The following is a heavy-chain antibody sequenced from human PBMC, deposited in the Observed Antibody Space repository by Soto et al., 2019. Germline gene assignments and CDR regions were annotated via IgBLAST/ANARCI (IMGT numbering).Heavy chain of an antibody. Sequence: QVQLVQSGAELKEPGASVKVSCKASGYIFTKHGISWVRQAPGQGLEWMGWISAHNGITNYAQNLQDRITVTTDTSTSTAYMELRSLRSEDTAIYYCARVYGYGYGHFDFWGQGSLVTVSS. D-gene: IGHD5-18*01. J-gene: IGHJ4*02. V-gene: IGHV1-18*01. CDR1: GYIFTKHG. CDR2: ISAHNGIT. CDR3: ARVYGYGYGHFDF.